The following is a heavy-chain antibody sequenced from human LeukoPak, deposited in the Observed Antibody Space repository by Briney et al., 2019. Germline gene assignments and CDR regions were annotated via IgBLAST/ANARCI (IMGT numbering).Heavy chain of an antibody. D-gene: IGHD3-10*02. Sequence: GGSLRLSCAVSGFTFSSYWMSWVRQAPGKGLEWVATIKHDGSEANYVDSVKGRFTSSRDNANNLLFLQMNSLRADDTAVYYCARYVSALDYWGQGTLVTVSS. CDR2: IKHDGSEA. CDR3: ARYVSALDY. V-gene: IGHV3-7*05. CDR1: GFTFSSYW. J-gene: IGHJ4*02.